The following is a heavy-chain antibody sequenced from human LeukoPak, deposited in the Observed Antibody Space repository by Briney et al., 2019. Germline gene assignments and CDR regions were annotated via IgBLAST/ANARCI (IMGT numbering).Heavy chain of an antibody. V-gene: IGHV4-38-2*01. CDR3: AGRYLPKTVTTFDY. Sequence: SETLSLTCGVSGYSISSGYCWGWIRPPPGKGLEWIGSLHYSGSIYYNPSLKSRVTMSLDTSENQFSLKVTSATAADTAVYFCAGRYLPKTVTTFDYWGQGTLVTVSS. CDR2: LHYSGSI. CDR1: GYSISSGYC. J-gene: IGHJ4*02. D-gene: IGHD4-17*01.